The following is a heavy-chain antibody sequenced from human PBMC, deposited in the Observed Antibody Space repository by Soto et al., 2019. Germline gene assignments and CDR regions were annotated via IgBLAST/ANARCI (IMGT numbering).Heavy chain of an antibody. Sequence: GASVKVSCKASGGTFSSYAISWVRQAPGQGLEWMGGIIPIFGTANYAQKFQGRVTITADESTSTAYMELSSLRSEDTAVYYCARGGSGKEYYYYGMDVWSQGTTVTVSS. CDR1: GGTFSSYA. J-gene: IGHJ6*02. D-gene: IGHD2-15*01. CDR3: ARGGSGKEYYYYGMDV. V-gene: IGHV1-69*13. CDR2: IIPIFGTA.